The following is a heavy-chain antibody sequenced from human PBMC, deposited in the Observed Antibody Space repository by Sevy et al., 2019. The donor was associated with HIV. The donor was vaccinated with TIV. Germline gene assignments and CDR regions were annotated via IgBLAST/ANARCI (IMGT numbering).Heavy chain of an antibody. Sequence: GGSLRLSCAASGFTFSNYAMNWVRQAPGKGLEWVSTIFRSGGVTYYADSVKGRSTISRDNFKNTLNLQMHSLRAEDTAVYYCAGGRYDSSGSFDAFDIWGQGTMVTVSS. J-gene: IGHJ3*02. V-gene: IGHV3-23*01. CDR2: IFRSGGVT. D-gene: IGHD3-22*01. CDR1: GFTFSNYA. CDR3: AGGRYDSSGSFDAFDI.